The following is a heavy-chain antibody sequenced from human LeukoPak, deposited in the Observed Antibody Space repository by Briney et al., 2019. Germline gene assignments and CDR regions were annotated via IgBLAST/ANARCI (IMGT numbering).Heavy chain of an antibody. CDR3: ARGSYYDFWSGYYGY. D-gene: IGHD3-3*01. J-gene: IGHJ4*02. CDR2: ILYSGST. V-gene: IGHV4-39*07. CDR1: GDSISSSMCY. Sequence: SETLSLTCTVSGDSISSSMCYWGWIRQPPGRGLEWIGNILYSGSTYYNPSLKSRVTISVDTSKNQFSLKLSSVTAADTAVYYCARGSYYDFWSGYYGYWGQGTLVTVSS.